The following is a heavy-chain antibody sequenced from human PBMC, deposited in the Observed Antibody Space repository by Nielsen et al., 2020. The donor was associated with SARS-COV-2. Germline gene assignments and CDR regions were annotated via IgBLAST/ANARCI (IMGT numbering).Heavy chain of an antibody. CDR3: ATYFTY. J-gene: IGHJ4*02. V-gene: IGHV3-9*01. D-gene: IGHD2/OR15-2a*01. Sequence: SLRLSCAASGFAFDDHAMHWVRQAPGKGLEWVSGITWNSGSIGYADSVKGRFTISRDNAKNSLYLQMNSLRTEDTALYYCATYFTYWGQGTLVTVSS. CDR1: GFAFDDHA. CDR2: ITWNSGSI.